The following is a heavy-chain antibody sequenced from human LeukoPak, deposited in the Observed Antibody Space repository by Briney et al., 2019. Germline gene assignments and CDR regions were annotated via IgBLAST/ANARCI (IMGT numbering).Heavy chain of an antibody. V-gene: IGHV3-7*01. J-gene: IGHJ4*02. CDR1: GFIFSGYW. Sequence: GGSLRLSCAASGFIFSGYWMSWVRQAPGTGLEWVANIRQDGSEKYYVDSVKGRFTISRDNAKNSLYLQMNSLRAEDTAVYFCGRDRYYLDSSGYYSTDYWGQGTLVTVSS. CDR3: GRDRYYLDSSGYYSTDY. D-gene: IGHD3-22*01. CDR2: IRQDGSEK.